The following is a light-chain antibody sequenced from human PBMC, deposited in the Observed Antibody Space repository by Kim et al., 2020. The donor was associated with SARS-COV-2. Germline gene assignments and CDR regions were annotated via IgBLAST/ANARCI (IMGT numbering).Light chain of an antibody. CDR2: STS. J-gene: IGLJ1*01. V-gene: IGLV7-43*01. CDR1: TGTVTSRFH. CDR3: LLYYGSSFV. Sequence: RTVTLSCSSSTGTVTSRFHPCWFQQKPRQPPRALIHSTSSRHSWTPARFSGSLLGGKAALTLSGAQPEDEADYYCLLYYGSSFVFGTGTKVTVL.